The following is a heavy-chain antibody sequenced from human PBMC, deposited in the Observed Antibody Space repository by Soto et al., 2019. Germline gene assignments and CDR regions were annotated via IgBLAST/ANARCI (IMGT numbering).Heavy chain of an antibody. CDR2: ITSSSSTI. J-gene: IGHJ4*02. Sequence: GGSLRLSCAASGFTFSTYSMNWVRQAPGKGLEWVSFITSSSSTIYYADSVRGRFTISRDNAKNSLYLQMNSLRDEDTAVYYCARLRKDYYDSSGYYPYYFDYWGQGTLVTVSS. CDR3: ARLRKDYYDSSGYYPYYFDY. D-gene: IGHD3-22*01. V-gene: IGHV3-48*02. CDR1: GFTFSTYS.